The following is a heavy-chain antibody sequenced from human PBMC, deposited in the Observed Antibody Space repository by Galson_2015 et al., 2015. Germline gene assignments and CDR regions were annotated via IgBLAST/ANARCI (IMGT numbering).Heavy chain of an antibody. CDR2: INHSGST. D-gene: IGHD6-6*01. V-gene: IGHV4-34*01. J-gene: IGHJ4*02. CDR3: ARRMRVSSSSPRTVWRYYFDY. Sequence: ETLSLTCAVYGGSFSGYYWSWIRQPPGKGLEWIGEINHSGSTNYNPSLKSRVTISVDTSKNQFSLKLSSVTAADTAVYYCARRMRVSSSSPRTVWRYYFDYWGQGTLVTVSS. CDR1: GGSFSGYY.